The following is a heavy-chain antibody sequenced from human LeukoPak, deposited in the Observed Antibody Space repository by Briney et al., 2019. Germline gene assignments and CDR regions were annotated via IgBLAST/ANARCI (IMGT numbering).Heavy chain of an antibody. V-gene: IGHV1-8*01. J-gene: IGHJ6*03. CDR3: ARGPYYYSYMHV. Sequence: ASVRVSCKASGYTFTSYAINWVRQATGQGLEWMGWMNGNGGNTDYAQKVQGRVTMTRNNSISTAYMELSSLRAEDTAVYYCARGPYYYSYMHVWGKGTTVPVSS. CDR2: MNGNGGNT. CDR1: GYTFTSYA.